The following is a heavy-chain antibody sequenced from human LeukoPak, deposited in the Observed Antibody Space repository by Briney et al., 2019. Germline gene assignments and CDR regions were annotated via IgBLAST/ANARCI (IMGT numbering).Heavy chain of an antibody. CDR1: GYTFTGYY. D-gene: IGHD3-10*01. CDR3: ARSLYYYGSGSTRAKYYCYGMDV. V-gene: IGHV1-2*02. J-gene: IGHJ6*02. CDR2: INPSSGGT. Sequence: ASVKVSCKASGYTFTGYYMHWVRQAPGQGLEWMGWINPSSGGTNYAQKFQGRVTMTRDTSISTAYMELSRLRSDDTAVYYCARSLYYYGSGSTRAKYYCYGMDVWGQGTTVTVSS.